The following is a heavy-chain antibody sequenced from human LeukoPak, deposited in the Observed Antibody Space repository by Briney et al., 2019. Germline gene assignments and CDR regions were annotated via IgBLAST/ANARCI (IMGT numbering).Heavy chain of an antibody. Sequence: GGSLRLSCTASGFTFGDYAMSWFRQAPGEGLEWVSVIYSGGTTYYADSVKGRFTISRDNSKNTLYLQMNSLRAEDTAVYYCASGPYSSGRLFDYWGQGTLVTVSS. D-gene: IGHD6-19*01. CDR3: ASGPYSSGRLFDY. CDR1: GFTFGDYA. V-gene: IGHV3-66*01. CDR2: IYSGGTT. J-gene: IGHJ4*02.